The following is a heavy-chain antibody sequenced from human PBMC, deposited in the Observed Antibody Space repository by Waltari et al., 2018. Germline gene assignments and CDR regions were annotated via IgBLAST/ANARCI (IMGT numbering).Heavy chain of an antibody. D-gene: IGHD2-15*01. V-gene: IGHV5-51*01. J-gene: IGHJ3*02. Sequence: EVQLVQSGAEVKKPGESLKISCKGSGYSFSRYWIGWVRQMPGKGRGWMGIIHPGDPATKYSPAFQGQVTFSADKSINTAYLQWNSLKDSDSAMYYCARQDVAVVVDVLDAFNIWGQGTKVTVSS. CDR3: ARQDVAVVVDVLDAFNI. CDR1: GYSFSRYW. CDR2: IHPGDPAT.